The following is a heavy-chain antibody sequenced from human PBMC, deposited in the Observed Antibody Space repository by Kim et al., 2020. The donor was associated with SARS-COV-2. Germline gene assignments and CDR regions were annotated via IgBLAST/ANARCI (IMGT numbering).Heavy chain of an antibody. J-gene: IGHJ4*02. CDR2: VFHTGST. CDR1: GGYISSSSYY. D-gene: IGHD3-22*01. CDR3: ARPLGSFVSSGYFY. Sequence: SETLSLTCSVSGGYISSSSYYWGWIRQAPGKGLEWIGSVFHTGSTYYNPSLKSRVTISVDTSKNQFSLKLSSVTAADTAVYYCARPLGSFVSSGYFYWGQGSLVTVSS. V-gene: IGHV4-39*01.